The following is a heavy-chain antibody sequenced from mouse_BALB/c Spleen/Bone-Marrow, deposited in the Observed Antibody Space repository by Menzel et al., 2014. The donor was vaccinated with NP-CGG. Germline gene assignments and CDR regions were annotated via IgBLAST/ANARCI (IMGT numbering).Heavy chain of an antibody. Sequence: QVQLQQPGAELMKPGASVKIPCKATGYTFNSYWIEWVKQRPGHGLEWIGEILPGSGSTNYNEKFKGKATSTTDTSSNTAYMQLSSLTSEDSAVYYCARGGYGYLFAYWGQGTLVTVSA. CDR3: ARGGYGYLFAY. D-gene: IGHD2-2*01. J-gene: IGHJ3*01. CDR1: GYTFNSYW. V-gene: IGHV1-9*01. CDR2: ILPGSGST.